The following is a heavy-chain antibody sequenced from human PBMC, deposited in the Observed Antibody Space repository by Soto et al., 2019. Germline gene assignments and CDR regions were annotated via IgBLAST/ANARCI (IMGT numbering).Heavy chain of an antibody. CDR3: ARGSFSSGWYYYYYYMDV. CDR1: GFTFSSYS. J-gene: IGHJ6*03. Sequence: GGSLRLSCAASGFTFSSYSMNWVRQAPGKGLEWVSSISSSSYIYYADSVKGRFTISRDNAKNSLYLQMNSLRAEDTAVYYCARGSFSSGWYYYYYYMDVWGKGTTVTVSS. D-gene: IGHD6-19*01. V-gene: IGHV3-21*01. CDR2: ISSSSYI.